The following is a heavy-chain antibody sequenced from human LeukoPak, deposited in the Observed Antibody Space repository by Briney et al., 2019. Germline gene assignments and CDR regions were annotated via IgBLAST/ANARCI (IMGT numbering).Heavy chain of an antibody. CDR2: ISYDGSNK. J-gene: IGHJ4*02. D-gene: IGHD6-19*01. CDR3: ARGRGWLVDY. CDR1: GFTISSYA. V-gene: IGHV3-30-3*01. Sequence: PGGSLRLSCAASGFTISSYAMHWVRQAPGKGLEWVAVISYDGSNKYYADSVKGRFTISTDNAKNSLYLQLNSLRVEDTAVYYCARGRGWLVDYWGQGTLVTVSS.